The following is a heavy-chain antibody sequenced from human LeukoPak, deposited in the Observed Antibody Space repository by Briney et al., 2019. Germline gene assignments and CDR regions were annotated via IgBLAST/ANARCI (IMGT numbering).Heavy chain of an antibody. CDR1: GYIFTNYW. CDR3: ARRSYYDNSGYFYFDY. V-gene: IGHV5-51*01. CDR2: IYAGDSDT. D-gene: IGHD3-22*01. Sequence: KAGESPKISCKASGYIFTNYWIAWVRQMPGKGLEYMGIIYAGDSDTRYSPSFQGQVTISADKSISTASLQWSSLKASDTAMYYCARRSYYDNSGYFYFDYWGQGTLVTVSS. J-gene: IGHJ4*02.